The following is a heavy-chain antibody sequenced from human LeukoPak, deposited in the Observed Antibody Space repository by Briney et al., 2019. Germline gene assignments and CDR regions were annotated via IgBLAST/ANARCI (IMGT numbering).Heavy chain of an antibody. Sequence: GASVKVSCKASGYTFTSYYMHWVRQAPGQGLEWMGWINPNSGGTNYAQKFQGRVTMTRDTSISTAYMELSRLRSDDTAVYYCARVGIIAAAGTPPEYSQHWGQGTLVTVSS. J-gene: IGHJ1*01. V-gene: IGHV1-2*02. D-gene: IGHD6-13*01. CDR2: INPNSGGT. CDR1: GYTFTSYY. CDR3: ARVGIIAAAGTPPEYSQH.